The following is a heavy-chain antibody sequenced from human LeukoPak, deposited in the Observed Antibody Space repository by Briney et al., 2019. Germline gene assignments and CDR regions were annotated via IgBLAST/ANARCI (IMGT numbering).Heavy chain of an antibody. CDR2: INHSGST. J-gene: IGHJ2*01. CDR3: ARTAYGDYVARAPSRLWYFDL. Sequence: SETLSLTCAVYGGSFSGYYWSWIRQPPGKGLEWIGEINHSGSTNYNPSLKSRVTISVDTSKNQFYLKLSSVSAADTAVYYCARTAYGDYVARAPSRLWYFDLWGRGTLVTVSS. V-gene: IGHV4-34*01. D-gene: IGHD4-17*01. CDR1: GGSFSGYY.